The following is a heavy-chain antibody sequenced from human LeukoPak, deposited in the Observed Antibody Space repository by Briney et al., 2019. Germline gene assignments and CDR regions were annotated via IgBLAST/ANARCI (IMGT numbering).Heavy chain of an antibody. Sequence: PSETLSLTCAVSGDSISVHPWSWIRQPPGKGLDYIGFIDFNGNTNYNPSLKTRVTISMDTSTNQFSLNLNSVSAADTAVYYCARLAKCDGDCYSFDFWGQGMLVTVSS. CDR1: GDSISVHP. CDR3: ARLAKCDGDCYSFDF. CDR2: IDFNGNT. J-gene: IGHJ4*02. D-gene: IGHD2-21*02. V-gene: IGHV4-59*11.